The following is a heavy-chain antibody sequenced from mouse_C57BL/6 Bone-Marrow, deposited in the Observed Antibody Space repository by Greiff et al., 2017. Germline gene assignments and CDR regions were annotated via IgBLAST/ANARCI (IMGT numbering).Heavy chain of an antibody. CDR3: ARRDYYGSNYAMDY. J-gene: IGHJ4*01. CDR2: IDPSDSET. Sequence: VQLQQSGAELVRPGSSVKLSCKASGYTFTSYWMHWVKQRPIQGLEWIGNIDPSDSETHYNQKFKDKATLTVDKSSSTAYMQLSSLTSEDSAVYYCARRDYYGSNYAMDYWGQGTSVTVSS. CDR1: GYTFTSYW. V-gene: IGHV1-52*01. D-gene: IGHD1-1*01.